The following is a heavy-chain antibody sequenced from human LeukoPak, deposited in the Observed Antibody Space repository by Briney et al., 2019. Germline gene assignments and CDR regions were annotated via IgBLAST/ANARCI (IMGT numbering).Heavy chain of an antibody. Sequence: PSETLSLTCTVSGGSISSSSYYWGWIRQPPGKGLEWIGSIYYSGSTYYNPSLKSRVTISVDTSKNQFSLKLSSVTAADTAVYYCASRYDSSPMGYDYYYYYMDVWGKGTTVTVSS. CDR3: ASRYDSSPMGYDYYYYYMDV. V-gene: IGHV4-39*07. J-gene: IGHJ6*03. D-gene: IGHD3-22*01. CDR1: GGSISSSSYY. CDR2: IYYSGST.